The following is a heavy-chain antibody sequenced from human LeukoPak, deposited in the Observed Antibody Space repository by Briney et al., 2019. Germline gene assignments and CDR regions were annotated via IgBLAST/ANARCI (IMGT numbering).Heavy chain of an antibody. J-gene: IGHJ4*02. D-gene: IGHD4-23*01. CDR1: GGSFRGYY. V-gene: IGHV4-34*01. Sequence: PSETLSLTCAVYGGSFRGYYWSRIRQPPGKGLEWIGEINHSGSTNYNPSLKSRVTISVDTSKNQFSLKLSSVTAADTAVYYCARGNTRWPPFDYWGQGTLVTVSS. CDR3: ARGNTRWPPFDY. CDR2: INHSGST.